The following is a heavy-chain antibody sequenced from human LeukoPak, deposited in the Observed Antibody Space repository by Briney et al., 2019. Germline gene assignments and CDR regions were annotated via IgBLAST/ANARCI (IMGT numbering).Heavy chain of an antibody. CDR2: ISAYNGNT. D-gene: IGHD2-15*01. V-gene: IGHV1-18*01. CDR1: GYTFTSYG. CDR3: ARVRCLPSGGSCEYYFDY. Sequence: ASVKVSCKASGYTFTSYGISWVRQAPGQGLEWMGWISAYNGNTNYAQKLQGRVTMTTDTSTSTAYMELRSLRSDDTAVYYCARVRCLPSGGSCEYYFDYWGQGTLVTVSS. J-gene: IGHJ4*02.